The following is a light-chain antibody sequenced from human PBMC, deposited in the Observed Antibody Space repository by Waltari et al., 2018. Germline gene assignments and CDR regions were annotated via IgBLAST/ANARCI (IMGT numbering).Light chain of an antibody. V-gene: IGKV1-9*01. J-gene: IGKJ3*01. Sequence: DIQLTQSPSFLSASVGDRVTITCRASQGISSYLAWYQQKPGKAPKLLIYAASTLQSGVPSRFSGSGSGKEFTLTISSLQPEDFATYYCQQLNSYLLFGPGTKVDIK. CDR2: AAS. CDR3: QQLNSYLL. CDR1: QGISSY.